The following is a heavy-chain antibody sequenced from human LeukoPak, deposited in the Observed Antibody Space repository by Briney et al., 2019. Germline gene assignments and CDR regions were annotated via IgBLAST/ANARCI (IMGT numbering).Heavy chain of an antibody. Sequence: GASVKVSCKASGYTFTSYDINWVRQATGQGLEWMGWMNPNSGNTGYAQKFQGRVTITRNTSISTAYMELSSLRSEDTAAYYCAREGRKGRAFDIWGQGTMVTVSS. CDR2: MNPNSGNT. D-gene: IGHD3-10*01. CDR3: AREGRKGRAFDI. CDR1: GYTFTSYD. J-gene: IGHJ3*02. V-gene: IGHV1-8*03.